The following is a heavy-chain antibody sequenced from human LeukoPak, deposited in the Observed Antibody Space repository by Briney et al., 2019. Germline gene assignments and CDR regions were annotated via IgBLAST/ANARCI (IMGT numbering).Heavy chain of an antibody. CDR2: ISYDGSNK. J-gene: IGHJ2*01. CDR1: GFTFSSYW. CDR3: AKGGLQTRNWYFAL. V-gene: IGHV3-30*18. D-gene: IGHD5-18*01. Sequence: GGSLRLSCAASGFTFSSYWMSWVRQAPGKGLEWVAVISYDGSNKYYADSVKGRFTISRDNSKNTLYLEMNSLRTEDTAVYYCAKGGLQTRNWYFALWGRGTLVTVSS.